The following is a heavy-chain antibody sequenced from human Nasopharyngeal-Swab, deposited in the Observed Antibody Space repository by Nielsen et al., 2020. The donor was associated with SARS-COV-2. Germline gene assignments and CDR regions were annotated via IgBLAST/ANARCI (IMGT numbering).Heavy chain of an antibody. CDR1: GYTLTELS. CDR2: FDPEDGET. CDR3: ATAPPIRYGEETGWFDP. J-gene: IGHJ5*02. D-gene: IGHD4-17*01. Sequence: ASAKVSCKVSGYTLTELSMHWVRQAPGKGLEWMGGFDPEDGETIYAQKFQGRVTMTEDTSTDTAYMELSSLRSEDTAVYYCATAPPIRYGEETGWFDPWGQGTLVTVSS. V-gene: IGHV1-24*01.